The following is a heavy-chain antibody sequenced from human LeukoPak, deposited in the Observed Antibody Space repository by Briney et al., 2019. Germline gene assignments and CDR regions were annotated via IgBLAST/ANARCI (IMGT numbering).Heavy chain of an antibody. D-gene: IGHD5-18*01. CDR1: GYNFPNHW. V-gene: IGHV5-51*01. CDR2: ICPGDSDT. CDR3: ARLASGGYRYGPNDY. Sequence: GESLKISCKASGYNFPNHWIGWVRQMPGKGLEWMGIICPGDSDTRYSPSFQGQVTISADKSINTAYLQWSSLKASDTAMYYCARLASGGYRYGPNDYWGQGTLVTVSS. J-gene: IGHJ4*02.